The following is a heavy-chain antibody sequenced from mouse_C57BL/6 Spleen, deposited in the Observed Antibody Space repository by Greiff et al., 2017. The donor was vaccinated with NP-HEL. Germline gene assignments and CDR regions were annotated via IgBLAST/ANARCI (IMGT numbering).Heavy chain of an antibody. CDR1: GFTFSDAW. J-gene: IGHJ1*03. V-gene: IGHV6-6*01. CDR3: TRDWDVSYWYFDV. CDR2: IRNKANNHAT. D-gene: IGHD4-1*01. Sequence: EVQGVESGGGLVQPGGSMKLSCAASGFTFSDAWMDWVRQSPEKGLEWVAEIRNKANNHATYYAESVKGRFTISRDDSKSSVYLQMNSLRAEDTGIYYCTRDWDVSYWYFDVWGTGTTVTVSS.